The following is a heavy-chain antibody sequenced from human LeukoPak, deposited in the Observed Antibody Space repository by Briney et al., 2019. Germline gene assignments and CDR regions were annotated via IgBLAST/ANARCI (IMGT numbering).Heavy chain of an antibody. CDR3: AKTYYYDSSGYSPHFDY. V-gene: IGHV3-53*01. CDR2: IYSGGST. CDR1: RFTFSSNY. J-gene: IGHJ4*02. D-gene: IGHD3-22*01. Sequence: GGSLPLSFPASRFTFSSNYMRWVRPATGKGGEWGSVIYSGGSTYYANSVKGGVTISRENFKNKVYLQMTSLRAEDTAVYYCAKTYYYDSSGYSPHFDYWGQGTLVTVSS.